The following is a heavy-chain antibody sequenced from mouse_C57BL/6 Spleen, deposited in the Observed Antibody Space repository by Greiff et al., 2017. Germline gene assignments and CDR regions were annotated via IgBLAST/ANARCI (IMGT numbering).Heavy chain of an antibody. Sequence: QVQLQQSGPELVKPGASVKISCKASGYAFSSSWMNWVKQRPGKGLEWIGRIYPGDGDTNYNGKFKGKATLTADKSSSTAYMQLSSLTSEDSAVYFCATLYDGYYRGDYWGQGTTLTVSS. CDR3: ATLYDGYYRGDY. D-gene: IGHD2-3*01. J-gene: IGHJ2*01. V-gene: IGHV1-82*01. CDR2: IYPGDGDT. CDR1: GYAFSSSW.